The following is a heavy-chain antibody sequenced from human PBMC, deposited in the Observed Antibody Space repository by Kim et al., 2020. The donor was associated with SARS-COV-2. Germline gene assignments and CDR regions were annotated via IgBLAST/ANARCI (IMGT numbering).Heavy chain of an antibody. Sequence: GGSLRLSCAASGFTFNSYAMSWVRQAPGKGLEWVSGISGSGASTFYADSVKGRFTIARDNSKNTVYLQINSLRAEDTAIYYCAKGAIMVRGIVKSTLYYCGCWGQRAPVTVSS. V-gene: IGHV3-23*01. CDR3: AKGAIMVRGIVKSTLYYCGC. J-gene: IGHJ4*02. D-gene: IGHD3-10*01. CDR2: ISGSGAST. CDR1: GFTFNSYA.